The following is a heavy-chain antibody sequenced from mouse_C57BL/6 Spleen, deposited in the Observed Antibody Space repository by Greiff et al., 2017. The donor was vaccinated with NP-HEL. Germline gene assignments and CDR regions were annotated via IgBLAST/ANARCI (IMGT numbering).Heavy chain of an antibody. D-gene: IGHD1-1*01. J-gene: IGHJ4*01. CDR1: GYAFSSYW. V-gene: IGHV1-80*01. CDR3: SRCYYGSSYIYYYAMDY. Sequence: VKLMESGAELVKPGASVKISCKASGYAFSSYWMNWVKQRPGKGLEWIGQIYPGDGDTNYNGKFKGKATLTADKSSSTAYMQLSSLTSEDSAVYFWSRCYYGSSYIYYYAMDYWGQGTSVTVSS. CDR2: IYPGDGDT.